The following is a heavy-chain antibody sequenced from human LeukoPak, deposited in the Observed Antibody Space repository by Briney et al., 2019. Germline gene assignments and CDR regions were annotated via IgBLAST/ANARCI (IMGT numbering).Heavy chain of an antibody. V-gene: IGHV3-23*01. D-gene: IGHD5-18*01. Sequence: GGSLRLSCTASGFTFSSYGMTWVRQVPGKGLEWVSSASGSGFTTDHADSVKGRFTISRDNSKNTLYLQMNSVRAEDTAVYYCAKGSGHNYGKSLDCWGQGTLVTVSS. CDR3: AKGSGHNYGKSLDC. CDR2: ASGSGFTT. J-gene: IGHJ4*02. CDR1: GFTFSSYG.